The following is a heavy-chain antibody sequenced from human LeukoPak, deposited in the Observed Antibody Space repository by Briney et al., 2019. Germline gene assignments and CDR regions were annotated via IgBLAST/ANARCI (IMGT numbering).Heavy chain of an antibody. D-gene: IGHD6-13*01. V-gene: IGHV4-59*01. CDR2: IYYSGST. J-gene: IGHJ3*02. CDR1: GGSISSYY. CDR3: ARIHPAAAGTGDAFDI. Sequence: KPSETLSLTCTVSGGSISSYYWSWIRQPPGKGLEWIGYIYYSGSTNYNPSLKSRVTISVDTSKNQFSLKLSSVTAADTAVYYCARIHPAAAGTGDAFDIWGQGTMVTVSS.